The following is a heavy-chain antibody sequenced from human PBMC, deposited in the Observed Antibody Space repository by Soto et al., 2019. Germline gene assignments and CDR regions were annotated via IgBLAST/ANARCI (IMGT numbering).Heavy chain of an antibody. V-gene: IGHV3-74*01. D-gene: IGHD3-10*01. CDR3: AADLVAGSGSLGH. J-gene: IGHJ4*02. CDR1: GFTFSSRW. CDR2: IRHDGADS. Sequence: GGSLRLSCAASGFTFSSRWMHWVRQDPGRGLQWVSRIRHDGADSNYADFVGGRFTVSRDNTKNTLHLQMNSLRAEDTAVYFCAADLVAGSGSLGHWGQGTLVTVSS.